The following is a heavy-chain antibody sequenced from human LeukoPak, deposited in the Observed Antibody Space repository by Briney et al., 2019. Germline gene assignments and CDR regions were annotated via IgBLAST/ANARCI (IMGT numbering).Heavy chain of an antibody. CDR3: PRGPRVNWFDP. CDR2: INPNSGGT. CDR1: GYTFTGYY. J-gene: IGHJ5*02. V-gene: IGHV1-2*02. Sequence: ASVKVSCKASGYTFTGYYMHWVRQAPGQGLEWMGWINPNSGGTNYAQKFQGRVTMTRGTSISTAYMDLRRLRSDDTAVYYCPRGPRVNWFDPWGQGTLVTVSS.